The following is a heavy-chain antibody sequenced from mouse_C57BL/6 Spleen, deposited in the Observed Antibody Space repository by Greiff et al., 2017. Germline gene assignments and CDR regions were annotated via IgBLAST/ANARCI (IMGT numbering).Heavy chain of an antibody. CDR2: LYPGNGDT. J-gene: IGHJ4*01. CDR3: GSSMDY. V-gene: IGHV1-12*01. CDR1: GYTFTSYN. Sequence: LQQSGAELVRPGASVKMSCTASGYTFTSYNMPWVKQTPRQGLEWIGALYPGNGDTSYNQKFKGKATLTVDKSTSTAYMQLSSLTSEDSAVYFCGSSMDYWGQGTSVTVSS.